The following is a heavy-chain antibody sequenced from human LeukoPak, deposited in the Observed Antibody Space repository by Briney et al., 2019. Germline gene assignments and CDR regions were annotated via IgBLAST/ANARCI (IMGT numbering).Heavy chain of an antibody. Sequence: PGGSLRLSCAASGFTFSSYGMHWVRQAPGKGLEWVAVIWYDGSNKYYADSVKGRFTISRDNSKNTLYLQMNSLRAEDTAVYYCARDDGSLGVFDYWGQGTLVTVSS. CDR1: GFTFSSYG. CDR2: IWYDGSNK. J-gene: IGHJ4*02. CDR3: ARDDGSLGVFDY. V-gene: IGHV3-33*01. D-gene: IGHD1-26*01.